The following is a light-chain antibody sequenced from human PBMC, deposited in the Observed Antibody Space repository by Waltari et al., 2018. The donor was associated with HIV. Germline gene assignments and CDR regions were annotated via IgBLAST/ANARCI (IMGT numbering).Light chain of an antibody. CDR2: AST. Sequence: IRMTQSPPSLSASVGDTVTITCRASEHVITYLNWYQQKSGQVPRLLIFASTRLQTGVPSRLRGSGSGTDFTRNINNLQPEDVAAYYSQQSYGDTRTFGQGTTV. CDR1: EHVITY. CDR3: QQSYGDTRT. J-gene: IGKJ2*01. V-gene: IGKV1-39*01.